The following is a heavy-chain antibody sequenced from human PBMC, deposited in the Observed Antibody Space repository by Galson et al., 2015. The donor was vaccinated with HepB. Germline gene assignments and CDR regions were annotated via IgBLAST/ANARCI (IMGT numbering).Heavy chain of an antibody. CDR2: IYPGDSGT. CDR3: ARRGYCSGGSCSNWFDP. V-gene: IGHV5-51*03. J-gene: IGHJ5*02. D-gene: IGHD2-15*01. Sequence: QSGAEVKKPGESLKISCKGSGYSFTSYWIGWVRQMPGKGLEWMGIIYPGDSGTRYSPSFQGQVTISADKSISTAYLQWSSLKASDTAMYYCARRGYCSGGSCSNWFDPWGQGTLVTVSS. CDR1: GYSFTSYW.